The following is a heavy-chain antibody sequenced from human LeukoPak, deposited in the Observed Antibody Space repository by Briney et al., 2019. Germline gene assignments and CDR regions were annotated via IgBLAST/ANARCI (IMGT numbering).Heavy chain of an antibody. CDR2: INPNSGGT. CDR3: ARDPRDLLWFGELSLGY. D-gene: IGHD3-10*01. J-gene: IGHJ4*02. V-gene: IGHV1-2*02. CDR1: GYTFTDYF. Sequence: ASVKVSCKASGYTFTDYFMHWVRQAPGQGLEWMGWINPNSGGTNFAQKFQGRVTMTRDTSISTAYMELSSLTSDDTAVYYCARDPRDLLWFGELSLGYWGQGTLVTISS.